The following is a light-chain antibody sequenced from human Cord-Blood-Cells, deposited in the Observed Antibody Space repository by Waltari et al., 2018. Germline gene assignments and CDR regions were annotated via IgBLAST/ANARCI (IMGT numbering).Light chain of an antibody. J-gene: IGLJ3*02. CDR2: DVS. Sequence: QSALTQPASVSGSPGQSITISCTGTSRDVGGYNYVSWYQQHPGKAPKLMIYDVSNLPSGVSNRFSGSKSGNTAALTSSGLQAEDEADYYCSSYTSSSTWVFGGGTKLTVL. CDR1: SRDVGGYNY. CDR3: SSYTSSSTWV. V-gene: IGLV2-14*03.